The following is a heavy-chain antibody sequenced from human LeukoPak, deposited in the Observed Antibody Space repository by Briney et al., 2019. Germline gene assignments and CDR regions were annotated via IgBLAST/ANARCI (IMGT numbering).Heavy chain of an antibody. CDR2: IRYDGNNK. Sequence: GGSLRLSCAASGFTFSSYGMYWVRQAPGKGLEWVAFIRYDGNNKYYADSVKGRFTISRDKSKNTLYLQMNSLRAEDTAVYYCAKDHGTYGGYFDYWGQGTLVTVSS. V-gene: IGHV3-30*02. CDR1: GFTFSSYG. CDR3: AKDHGTYGGYFDY. D-gene: IGHD1-26*01. J-gene: IGHJ4*02.